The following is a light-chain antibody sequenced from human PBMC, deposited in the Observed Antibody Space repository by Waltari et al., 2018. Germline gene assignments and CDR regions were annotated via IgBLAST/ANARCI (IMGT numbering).Light chain of an antibody. CDR2: KTS. J-gene: IGKJ1*01. V-gene: IGKV1-5*03. CDR3: HQYNSYSTWT. Sequence: DIQMTQSPSTLSASVGDRVSITCRASQTIGTSLSWYQQKTGRPPKLLIYKTSRLDSGVPSRFSGSGSGTEFTLTISSLQPDDFATYYCHQYNSYSTWTFGQGTKVEIK. CDR1: QTIGTS.